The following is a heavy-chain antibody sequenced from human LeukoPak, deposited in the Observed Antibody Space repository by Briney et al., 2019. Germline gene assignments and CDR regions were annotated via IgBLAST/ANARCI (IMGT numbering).Heavy chain of an antibody. CDR3: ARESHYDSSGYNYFDS. Sequence: SQTLSLTCVVSGDSISSGAYSWNWIRQPPGKGLEWIGYIYYAGYANYNPSLKGRVTMSVERSKNQFSLKLRSATAADTAMYFCARESHYDSSGYNYFDSWGQGVLVTVSS. CDR1: GDSISSGAYS. V-gene: IGHV4-30-2*01. CDR2: IYYAGYA. J-gene: IGHJ4*02. D-gene: IGHD3-22*01.